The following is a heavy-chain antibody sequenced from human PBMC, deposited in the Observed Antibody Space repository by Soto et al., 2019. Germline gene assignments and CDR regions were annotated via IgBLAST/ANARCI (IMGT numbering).Heavy chain of an antibody. CDR1: GGYISPYY. Sequence: QVQLQESGPGLVKPSETLSLTCTVSGGYISPYYWSWIRQPPGKGLEWIGYIYYSGNTNYNPSLESRVTISVDTSRNQFSLKLTSVTAADTAVYYCARKRAAASYSHYYMDVWGRGTTVTVSS. CDR3: ARKRAAASYSHYYMDV. D-gene: IGHD6-13*01. CDR2: IYYSGNT. V-gene: IGHV4-59*01. J-gene: IGHJ6*03.